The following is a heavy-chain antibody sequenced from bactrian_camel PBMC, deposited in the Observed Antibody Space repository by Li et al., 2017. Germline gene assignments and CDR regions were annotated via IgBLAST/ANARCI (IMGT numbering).Heavy chain of an antibody. CDR2: IDTGDGST. J-gene: IGHJ4*01. V-gene: IGHV3S63*01. Sequence: HVQLVESGGGSVQAGGSLRLSCTASGYTLPLYMAWFRRIPGQEREGVAAIDTGDGSTYYLNSVEGRFTISHDNAKNTLYLQMNSLKPEDTAMYYCASRRNSYCSIDTLRPTGFLYWGQGTQVTVS. D-gene: IGHD3*01. CDR1: GYTLPLY. CDR3: ASRRNSYCSIDTLRPTGFLY.